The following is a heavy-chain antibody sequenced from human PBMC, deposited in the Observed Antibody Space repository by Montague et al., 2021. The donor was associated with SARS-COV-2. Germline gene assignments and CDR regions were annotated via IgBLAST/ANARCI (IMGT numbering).Heavy chain of an antibody. J-gene: IGHJ4*02. D-gene: IGHD3-10*01. CDR1: AGSISGHY. CDR3: ARDVRYYYDQ. CDR2: IYYSGRA. V-gene: IGHV4-59*11. Sequence: SETLSLTCSVSAGSISGHYRAWIRQPPGKGLEWIAYIYYSGRALXNPSLQSRVTMSVDTSNNQFSLNLTSVTAADTAVYYCARDVRYYYDQWGQGILVTVSS.